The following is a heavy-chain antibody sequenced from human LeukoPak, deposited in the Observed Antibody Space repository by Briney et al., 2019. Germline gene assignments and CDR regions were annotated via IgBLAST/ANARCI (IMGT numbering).Heavy chain of an antibody. V-gene: IGHV3-23*01. D-gene: IGHD6-6*01. Sequence: GGSLRLSCAASGFTFSSYAMSWVRQAPGKGLEWVSAISLGGVNTYYADSVKGRFTVSRVNSKNTLYLQMNSLRVEDTAVYYCAKNVMYSSSAVDYWGQGTLVTVYS. CDR1: GFTFSSYA. J-gene: IGHJ4*02. CDR2: ISLGGVNT. CDR3: AKNVMYSSSAVDY.